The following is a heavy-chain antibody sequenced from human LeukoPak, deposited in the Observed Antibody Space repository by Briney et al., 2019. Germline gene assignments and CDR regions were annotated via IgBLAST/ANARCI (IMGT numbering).Heavy chain of an antibody. CDR1: GGSISSYY. CDR3: AREVGFLEWLYYFDY. CDR2: INHSGST. V-gene: IGHV4-34*01. Sequence: PSETLSLTCTVSGGSISSYYWSWIRQPPGKGLEWIGEINHSGSTNYNPSLKSRVTISVDTSKNQFSLKLSSVTAADTAVYYCAREVGFLEWLYYFDYWGQGTLVTVSS. J-gene: IGHJ4*02. D-gene: IGHD3-3*01.